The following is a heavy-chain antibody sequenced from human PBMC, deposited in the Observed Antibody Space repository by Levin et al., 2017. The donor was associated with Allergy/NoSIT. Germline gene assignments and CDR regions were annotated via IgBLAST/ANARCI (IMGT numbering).Heavy chain of an antibody. CDR1: GGTFSSYA. Sequence: SVKVSCKASGGTFSSYAISWVRQAPGQGLEWMGGIIPIFGTANYAQKFQVRVTITADNSPTTAYMELSSLRSDDTAVYYCARGVWELRGDYDYYGMDVWGQGTTVTVSS. J-gene: IGHJ6*02. CDR3: ARGVWELRGDYDYYGMDV. CDR2: IIPIFGTA. D-gene: IGHD1-26*01. V-gene: IGHV1-69*06.